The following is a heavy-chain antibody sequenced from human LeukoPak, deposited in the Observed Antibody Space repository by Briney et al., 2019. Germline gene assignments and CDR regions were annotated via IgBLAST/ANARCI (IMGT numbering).Heavy chain of an antibody. CDR1: GYTFTNYW. V-gene: IGHV5-51*01. Sequence: GESLKISCKASGYTFTNYWIGWVRQMPGKGLEWMGIIYPGDSDIRYSPSFQGQVTFSADKSISTAYLQWASLEASDTAMYYCARTLSGSYSGGSYNWFDPWGQGTLVTVSS. D-gene: IGHD1-26*01. CDR2: IYPGDSDI. CDR3: ARTLSGSYSGGSYNWFDP. J-gene: IGHJ5*02.